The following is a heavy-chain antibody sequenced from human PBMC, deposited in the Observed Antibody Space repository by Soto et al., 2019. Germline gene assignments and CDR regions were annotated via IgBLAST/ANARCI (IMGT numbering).Heavy chain of an antibody. V-gene: IGHV3-23*01. J-gene: IGHJ6*02. CDR2: VSATAGTT. CDR3: ARVGNPYNCSWYYYYYGMDD. D-gene: IGHD6-13*01. Sequence: GGSLRLSCAASGFTFSNYAMSWVRQAPGKGLEWVSLVSATAGTTYYTDSVKGRFTISRDNSRNTVYLQMNSLRADDTAVYYCARVGNPYNCSWYYYYYGMDDWGQGTTVTVSS. CDR1: GFTFSNYA.